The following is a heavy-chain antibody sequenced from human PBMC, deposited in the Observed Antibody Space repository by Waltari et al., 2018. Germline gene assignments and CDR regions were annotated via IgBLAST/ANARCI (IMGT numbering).Heavy chain of an antibody. J-gene: IGHJ4*02. CDR3: ERSGGY. CDR2: INAGGSVM. V-gene: IGHV3-48*03. D-gene: IGHD3-16*01. Sequence: QVVDSGGGLVQPGRSLSLPWPAPGFTFSRYDFNWFRQAPGKAPEWSSRINAGGSVMYYADSVKGRFAISRDNANNFLYLQMDRLTVEDTAVYYCERSGGYWGQGSQVTVSS. CDR1: GFTFSRYD.